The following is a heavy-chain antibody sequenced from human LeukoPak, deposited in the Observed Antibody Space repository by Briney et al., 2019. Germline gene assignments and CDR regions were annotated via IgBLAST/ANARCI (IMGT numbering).Heavy chain of an antibody. CDR3: ARGFKGPYYFDY. D-gene: IGHD3-3*01. CDR2: IYYSGST. J-gene: IGHJ4*02. Sequence: PSQTLSLTCTVSGGSISSGGYYWSWIRQHPGKGLEWIGYIYYSGSTYYNPSLKSRVTISVDTSKNQFSLKLSSVTAADTAVYYCARGFKGPYYFDYWGQGTLVTVSS. V-gene: IGHV4-31*03. CDR1: GGSISSGGYY.